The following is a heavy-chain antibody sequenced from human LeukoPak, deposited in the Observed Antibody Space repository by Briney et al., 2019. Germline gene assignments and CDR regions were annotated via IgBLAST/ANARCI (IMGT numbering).Heavy chain of an antibody. V-gene: IGHV1-69*13. CDR3: ATAITMMFYFDY. J-gene: IGHJ4*02. CDR2: IIPIFGTA. Sequence: GASVKVSCKASGGTFSSYAISWVRQAPGQGLEWMGGIIPIFGTANYAQKFQGRVTITADESTSTAYMELSSLRSEDTAVYYCATAITMMFYFDYWGQGTLVTVSS. D-gene: IGHD3-22*01. CDR1: GGTFSSYA.